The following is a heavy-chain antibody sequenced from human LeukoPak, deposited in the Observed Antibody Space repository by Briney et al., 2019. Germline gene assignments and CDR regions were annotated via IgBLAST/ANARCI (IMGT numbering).Heavy chain of an antibody. CDR1: GFTFSSYG. Sequence: GGSLRLSCAASGFTFSSYGMHWVRQAPGKGLEWVAVIWYDGSNKYYADSVKGRFTISRDNSKNTLYLQMNSLRAEDTAVYYCARDPHDRGLDAFDIWGQGTMVTVSS. J-gene: IGHJ3*02. D-gene: IGHD3-22*01. CDR3: ARDPHDRGLDAFDI. CDR2: IWYDGSNK. V-gene: IGHV3-33*01.